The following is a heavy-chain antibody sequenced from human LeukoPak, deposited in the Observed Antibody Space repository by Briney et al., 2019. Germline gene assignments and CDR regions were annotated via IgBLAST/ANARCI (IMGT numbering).Heavy chain of an antibody. D-gene: IGHD3-3*01. CDR2: ISSSSSYI. V-gene: IGHV3-21*01. CDR3: ASQLDTIFGVVSNYYYYGMDV. CDR1: GFTFSSYS. J-gene: IGHJ6*02. Sequence: PGGSLRLSCAASGFTFSSYSMNWVRQAPGKGLEWVSSISSSSSYIYYADSVKGRFTISRDNAKNSLYLQMNSLRAEDTAVYYCASQLDTIFGVVSNYYYYGMDVWGQGTTVTVSS.